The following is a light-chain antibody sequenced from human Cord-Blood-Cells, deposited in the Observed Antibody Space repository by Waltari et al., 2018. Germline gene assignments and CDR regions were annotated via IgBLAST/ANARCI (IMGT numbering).Light chain of an antibody. V-gene: IGKV3-11*01. CDR3: QQRSNWPPT. CDR1: QSVSSY. CDR2: DAS. Sequence: EIVLTQSPATLSLSPGERATRSCRASQSVSSYLAWYQQKPGQVPRLLIYDASNRATGIPARFSGSGSGTDFTLTISSLEPEDFAVYYCQQRSNWPPTFGQGTKVEIK. J-gene: IGKJ1*01.